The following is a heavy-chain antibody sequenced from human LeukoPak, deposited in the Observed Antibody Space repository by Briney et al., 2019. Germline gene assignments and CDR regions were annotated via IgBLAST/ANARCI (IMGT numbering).Heavy chain of an antibody. D-gene: IGHD5-12*01. CDR3: AREPSGYEEAGYFDY. CDR1: GFTFSSYA. Sequence: GGSLRLSCAASGFTFSSYAMHWVRQAPSKGLEWVAVISYDGSNKYYADSVKGRFTISRDNSKNTLYLQMNSLRAEDTAVYYCAREPSGYEEAGYFDYWGQGTLVTVSS. CDR2: ISYDGSNK. V-gene: IGHV3-30*04. J-gene: IGHJ4*02.